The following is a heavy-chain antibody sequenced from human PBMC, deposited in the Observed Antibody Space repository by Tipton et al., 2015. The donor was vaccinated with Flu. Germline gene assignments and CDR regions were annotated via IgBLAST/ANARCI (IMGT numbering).Heavy chain of an antibody. D-gene: IGHD2-2*01. J-gene: IGHJ6*02. CDR3: AKSMAPAAIRYYYYGMDV. Sequence: SLRLSCAASGFAFSSYGMHWVRQAPGKGLEWVAVISYDGSNKYYADSVKGRFTISRDNSKNTLYLQMNSLRAEDTAVYYCAKSMAPAAIRYYYYGMDVWGQGTTVTVSS. V-gene: IGHV3-30*18. CDR1: GFAFSSYG. CDR2: ISYDGSNK.